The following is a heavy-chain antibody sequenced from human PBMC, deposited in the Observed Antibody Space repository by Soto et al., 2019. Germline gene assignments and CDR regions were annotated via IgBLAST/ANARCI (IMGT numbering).Heavy chain of an antibody. V-gene: IGHV3-30*18. D-gene: IGHD3-22*01. CDR1: GFTFSTYV. J-gene: IGHJ3*02. Sequence: GGSLRLSCAASGFTFSTYVMHWVRQAPGKGLEWVAVISFDGGNKYYAASVKGRFTISRDNSNNTLYLQMNSLRAEDTAIYYCAKIYDSSGFDIWGQGTMVTVSS. CDR3: AKIYDSSGFDI. CDR2: ISFDGGNK.